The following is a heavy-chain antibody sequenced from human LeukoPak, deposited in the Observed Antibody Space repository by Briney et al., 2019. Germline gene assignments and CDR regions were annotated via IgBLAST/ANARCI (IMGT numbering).Heavy chain of an antibody. CDR2: IKEDGTRD. CDR1: GFIFNTYW. Sequence: GGSLRLSCTASGFIFNTYWMSWVRQAPGKGLEWVANIKEDGTRDYYVESMKGRFTISKDNAKNSLYLQVNSLRAEDTAVYYCARDTKAGYFDLWGQGTLVTVSS. V-gene: IGHV3-7*01. CDR3: ARDTKAGYFDL. J-gene: IGHJ4*02.